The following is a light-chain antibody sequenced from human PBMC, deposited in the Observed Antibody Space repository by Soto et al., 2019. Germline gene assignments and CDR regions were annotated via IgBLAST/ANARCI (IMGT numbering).Light chain of an antibody. CDR3: SSYTSGITSVV. CDR2: EVS. J-gene: IGLJ3*02. V-gene: IGLV2-14*01. Sequence: QSVLTQPASVSGSPGQSITISCTGTSSDVGGYNYVSWYQQHPGKAPKLMIYEVSNRPSGVSNRFSGSKSGNTASLTISGLQAEDEADYYCSSYTSGITSVVFGGGTKVTVL. CDR1: SSDVGGYNY.